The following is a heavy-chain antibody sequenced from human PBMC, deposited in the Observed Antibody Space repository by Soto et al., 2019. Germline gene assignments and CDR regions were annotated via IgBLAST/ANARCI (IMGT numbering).Heavy chain of an antibody. Sequence: SETLSLTCTVSGGSISSSSYYWGWIRQPPGKGLEWIGSIYYSGSTYYNPSLKSRVTISVDTSKNQFSLKLSSVTAADTAVYYCASLSIAARMAYYYYGMDVWGQGTTVTVSS. V-gene: IGHV4-39*01. CDR2: IYYSGST. CDR1: GGSISSSSYY. J-gene: IGHJ6*02. D-gene: IGHD6-6*01. CDR3: ASLSIAARMAYYYYGMDV.